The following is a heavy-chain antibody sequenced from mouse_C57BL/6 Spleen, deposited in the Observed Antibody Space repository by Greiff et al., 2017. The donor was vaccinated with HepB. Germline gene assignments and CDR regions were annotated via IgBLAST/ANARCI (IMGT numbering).Heavy chain of an antibody. V-gene: IGHV5-4*01. D-gene: IGHD1-1*01. CDR1: GFTFSSYA. CDR2: ISDGGSYT. Sequence: EVQLVESGGGLVKPGGSLKLSCAASGFTFSSYAMSWVRQTPEKRLEWVATISDGGSYTYYPDNVKGRFTISRDNAKNNLYLQMSHLKSEDTAMYYCARGGFITRGYFDYWGQGTTLTVSS. CDR3: ARGGFITRGYFDY. J-gene: IGHJ2*01.